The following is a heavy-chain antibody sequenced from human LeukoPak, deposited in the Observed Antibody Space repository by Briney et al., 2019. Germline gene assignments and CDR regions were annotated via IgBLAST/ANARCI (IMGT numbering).Heavy chain of an antibody. V-gene: IGHV4-4*07. J-gene: IGHJ4*02. CDR3: ARGPPPDFDY. Sequence: TETLSLTCTVSGDSISSYYWSWIRQPAGKGLEWIGRIHPSGSTNYNPSLKSRVTLSVDTSKNQFSLKLSSVTAADTAVYYCARGPPPDFDYWGRGTLVTVSS. CDR2: IHPSGST. CDR1: GDSISSYY.